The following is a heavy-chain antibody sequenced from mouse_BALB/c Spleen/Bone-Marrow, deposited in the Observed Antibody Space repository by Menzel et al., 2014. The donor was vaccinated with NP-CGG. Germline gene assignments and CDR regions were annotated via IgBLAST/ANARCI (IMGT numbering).Heavy chain of an antibody. Sequence: EVKVVDSGGGLVQPGGSRKLSCAASGFTFSSFGMHWVRQAPEKGLEWVAYISSGSSTIYYADTVKGRFTISRDNPKNTLFLQMTSLRSEDTAMYYCARSRGNYLYYAMDYWGQGTSVTVSS. CDR3: ARSRGNYLYYAMDY. V-gene: IGHV5-17*02. CDR1: GFTFSSFG. CDR2: ISSGSSTI. D-gene: IGHD2-1*01. J-gene: IGHJ4*01.